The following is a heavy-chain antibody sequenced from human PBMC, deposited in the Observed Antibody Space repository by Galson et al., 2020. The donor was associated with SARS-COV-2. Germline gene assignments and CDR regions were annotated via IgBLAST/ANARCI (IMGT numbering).Heavy chain of an antibody. J-gene: IGHJ5*01. CDR3: ASAYERSGYYPDS. CDR2: TYYSGST. D-gene: IGHD3-22*01. CDR1: GGPISSGAYY. Sequence: ASEPLSLPCTVPGGPISSGAYYWSWIRQPPGKGLEWIGYTYYSGSTYYIPSPKCRVTISVDTSKNQFSLTLGYVTAADTAVCYWASAYERSGYYPDSWGHGSLVAVSS. V-gene: IGHV4-30-4*01.